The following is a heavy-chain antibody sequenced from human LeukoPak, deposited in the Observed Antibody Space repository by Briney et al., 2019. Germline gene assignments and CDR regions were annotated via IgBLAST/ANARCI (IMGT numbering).Heavy chain of an antibody. CDR3: AKGYGDYVLIYGMDV. CDR1: GFIFSNNG. D-gene: IGHD4-17*01. CDR2: ISYDGSNK. V-gene: IGHV3-30*18. J-gene: IGHJ6*02. Sequence: GGSLRLSCAASGFIFSNNGMHWVRQAPGKGLEWVAVISYDGSNKYYADSVKGRFTISRDDSKNTLYLQMNSLRAEDTAVYYCAKGYGDYVLIYGMDVWGQGTTVTVSS.